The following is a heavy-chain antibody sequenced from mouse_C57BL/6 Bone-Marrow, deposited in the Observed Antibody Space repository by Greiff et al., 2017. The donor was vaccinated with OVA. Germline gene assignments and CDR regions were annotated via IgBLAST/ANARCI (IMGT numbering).Heavy chain of an antibody. CDR3: ARHTLIKENAMDY. V-gene: IGHV5-6*01. CDR1: GFTFSSYG. J-gene: IGHJ4*01. Sequence: EVNLVESGGDLVKPGGSLKLSCAASGFTFSSYGMSWVRQTPDKRLEWVATISSGGSYTYYPDSVKGRFTISRDNAKNTLYLQMSSLKSEDTAMYYCARHTLIKENAMDYWGQGTSVTVSS. CDR2: ISSGGSYT. D-gene: IGHD1-2*01.